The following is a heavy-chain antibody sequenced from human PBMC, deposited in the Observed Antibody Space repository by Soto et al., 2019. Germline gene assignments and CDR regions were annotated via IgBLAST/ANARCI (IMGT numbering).Heavy chain of an antibody. CDR3: AKEAGIAARHPFGGYYYYGMDV. V-gene: IGHV3-30*18. D-gene: IGHD6-6*01. CDR2: ISYDGSNK. CDR1: GFTFSSYG. J-gene: IGHJ6*02. Sequence: GGSLRLSCASSGFTFSSYGIHWVRQAPGKGLEWVAVISYDGSNKYYADSVKGRFTISRDNSKNTLYLQMNSLRAEDTAVYYCAKEAGIAARHPFGGYYYYGMDVWGQGTTVTVSS.